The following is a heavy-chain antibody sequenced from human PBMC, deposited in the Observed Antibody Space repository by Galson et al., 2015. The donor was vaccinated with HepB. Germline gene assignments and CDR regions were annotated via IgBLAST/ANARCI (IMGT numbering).Heavy chain of an antibody. CDR1: GLTFGDCA. CDR2: ISWSSGRI. Sequence: SLRLSCATSGLTFGDCAMHWVRQAPGKGLEWVSGISWSSGRIDYADSVKCRFTISRDNAKNSLYLQMISLRAEDTALYYCAKVGYGEWGWNSDIGGPGTLVTVSS. CDR3: AKVGYGEWGWNSDI. V-gene: IGHV3-9*01. D-gene: IGHD1/OR15-1a*01. J-gene: IGHJ1*01.